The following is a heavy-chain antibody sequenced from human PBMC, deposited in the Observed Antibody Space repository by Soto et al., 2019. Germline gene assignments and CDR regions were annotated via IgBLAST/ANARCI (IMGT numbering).Heavy chain of an antibody. CDR3: ATRPYYYGWGIYPFFFAY. D-gene: IGHD3-10*01. CDR2: IYPGDSDT. J-gene: IGHJ4*02. V-gene: IGHV5-51*01. CDR1: GYSFTSYW. Sequence: GESLKISCKGSGYSFTSYWIGWVRQMPGKGLEWMGIIYPGDSDTRYSPSFQGQVTISADKSISTAYLQWSSLKASDTAMYYCATRPYYYGWGIYPFFFAYGGQEPWVPVPS.